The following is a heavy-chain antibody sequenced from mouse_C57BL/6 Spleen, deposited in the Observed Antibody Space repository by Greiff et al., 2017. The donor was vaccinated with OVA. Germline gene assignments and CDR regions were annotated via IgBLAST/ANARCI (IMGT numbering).Heavy chain of an antibody. Sequence: EVQGVESGGGLVKPGGSLKLSCAASGFTFSDYGMHWVRQAPEQGLEWVAYISSGSSTIYYADTVKGRFTIARDNAKNTLFLQMTSLRSEDTAMYYCARSYDSSIDYWGQGTTLTVSS. J-gene: IGHJ2*01. CDR3: ARSYDSSIDY. V-gene: IGHV5-17*01. CDR1: GFTFSDYG. D-gene: IGHD1-1*01. CDR2: ISSGSSTI.